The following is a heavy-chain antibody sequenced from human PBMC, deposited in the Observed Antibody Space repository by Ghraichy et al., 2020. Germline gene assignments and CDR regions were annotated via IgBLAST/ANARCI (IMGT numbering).Heavy chain of an antibody. V-gene: IGHV3-21*01. CDR1: GFTFSSYS. D-gene: IGHD4-17*01. Sequence: GGSLRLSCAASGFTFSSYSMNWVRQAPGKGLEWVSSISSSSSYIYYADSVKGRFTISRDNAKNSLYLQMNSLRAEDTAVYYCARVRAKYGDYGGFDYWGQGTLVTVSS. CDR2: ISSSSSYI. CDR3: ARVRAKYGDYGGFDY. J-gene: IGHJ4*02.